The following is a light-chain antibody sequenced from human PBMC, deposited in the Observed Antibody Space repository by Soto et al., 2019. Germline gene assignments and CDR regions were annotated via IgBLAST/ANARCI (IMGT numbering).Light chain of an antibody. CDR3: QQANSFPIS. CDR2: GAS. Sequence: DIKMTQPPSSVSASAGERVTITSRASQGISTWLAWYQQKPGKAPKLLIYGASSLQSGVPSRFSGSGSGTDFTLTISNLQPEDFATYYCQQANSFPISFGQGTRLEIK. J-gene: IGKJ5*01. CDR1: QGISTW. V-gene: IGKV1D-12*01.